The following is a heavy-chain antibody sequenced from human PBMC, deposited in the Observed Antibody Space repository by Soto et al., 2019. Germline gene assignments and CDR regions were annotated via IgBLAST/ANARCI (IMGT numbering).Heavy chain of an antibody. V-gene: IGHV4-59*08. J-gene: IGHJ6*03. D-gene: IGHD2-15*01. Sequence: PSETLSLTCTVSGGSISSYYWSWIRQPPGKGLEWIGYIYYSGSTNYNPSLKSRVTISVDTSKNQFSLKLSSVTAADAAVYYCARMYCSGGSCRYYYYYYMDVWGKGTTVTVSS. CDR2: IYYSGST. CDR1: GGSISSYY. CDR3: ARMYCSGGSCRYYYYYYMDV.